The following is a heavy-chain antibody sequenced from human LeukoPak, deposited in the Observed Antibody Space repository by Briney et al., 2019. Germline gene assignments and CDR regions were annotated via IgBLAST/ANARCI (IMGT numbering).Heavy chain of an antibody. J-gene: IGHJ6*03. CDR2: IYHSGST. Sequence: SETLSLTCTVSGYSISSGYYWGWIRQPPGKGLEWIGSIYHSGSTYYNPSLKSRVTISVDTSKNQFSLKLSSVTAADTAVYYCARAITMVRGVISYCMDVWGKGTTVTVSS. CDR3: ARAITMVRGVISYCMDV. V-gene: IGHV4-38-2*02. CDR1: GYSISSGYY. D-gene: IGHD3-10*01.